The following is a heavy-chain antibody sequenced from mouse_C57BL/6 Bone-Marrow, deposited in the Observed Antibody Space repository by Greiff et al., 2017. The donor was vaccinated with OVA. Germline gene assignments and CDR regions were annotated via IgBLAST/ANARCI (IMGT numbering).Heavy chain of an antibody. V-gene: IGHV5-15*01. CDR1: GFTFSDYG. Sequence: EVQLVESGGGLVQPGGSLKLSCAASGFTFSDYGMAWVRQAPRKGPAWVAFISNLAYSIYSADTVTGRFTISRENAKNTLYLEMSSLRSEDTAMYYCARHPYYYGSSSYAMDYWGQGTSVTVSS. CDR3: ARHPYYYGSSSYAMDY. CDR2: ISNLAYSI. J-gene: IGHJ4*01. D-gene: IGHD1-1*01.